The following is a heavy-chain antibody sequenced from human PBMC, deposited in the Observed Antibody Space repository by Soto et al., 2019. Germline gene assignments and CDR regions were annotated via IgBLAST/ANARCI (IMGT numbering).Heavy chain of an antibody. J-gene: IGHJ4*01. CDR3: AKDIREYSSGWTYFDY. D-gene: IGHD6-19*01. Sequence: PGGSLRLFCAASGFTFHDYAMHWVRQGQGKGLEWVSGITWNSGSIDYADSVKGRFTISRDNAKNSLYLQMNSLRPEDTALYYCAKDIREYSSGWTYFDYWGHGTLVTVSS. CDR2: ITWNSGSI. CDR1: GFTFHDYA. V-gene: IGHV3-9*01.